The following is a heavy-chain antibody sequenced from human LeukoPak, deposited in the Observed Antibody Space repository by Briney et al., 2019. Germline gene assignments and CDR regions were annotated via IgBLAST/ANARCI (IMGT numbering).Heavy chain of an antibody. CDR2: IIPIFGTA. CDR1: GGTFSSYA. CDR3: ARQRPSITMIVVVKGGAFDI. J-gene: IGHJ3*02. D-gene: IGHD3-22*01. Sequence: GASVRVSCKASGGTFSSYAISWVRQAPGQGLEWMGGIIPIFGTANYAQKFQGRVTITADESTSTAYMELSSLRSEDTAVYYCARQRPSITMIVVVKGGAFDIWGQGTMVTVSS. V-gene: IGHV1-69*13.